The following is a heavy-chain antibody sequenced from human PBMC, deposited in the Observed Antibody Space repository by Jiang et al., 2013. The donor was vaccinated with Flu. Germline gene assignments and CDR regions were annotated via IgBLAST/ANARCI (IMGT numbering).Heavy chain of an antibody. CDR1: GFSLTSRPVG. V-gene: IGHV2-5*02. Sequence: KPTQTLTLTCTFSGFSLTSRPVGVGWIRQPPGKALECLGLIYWDNDNRYNPFLKTRLTLTKTPQNQVVLTMTNVDPLDTATYYCAHRLASAGGTSDYWGQGVLVTVSS. J-gene: IGHJ4*02. D-gene: IGHD1-26*01. CDR2: IYWDNDN. CDR3: AHRLASAGGTSDY.